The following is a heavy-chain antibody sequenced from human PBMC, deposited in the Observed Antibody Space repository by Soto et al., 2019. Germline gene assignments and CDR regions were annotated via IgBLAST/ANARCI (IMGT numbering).Heavy chain of an antibody. Sequence: SETLSLTCTVSGGSISSYYWSWIRQPPGKGLEWIGYIYYSGSTNYNPSLKSRVTISVDTSKNQFSLKLSSVTAADTAVYYCARDKGVRIAAAGYYYYGMDVWGQGTTVTVSS. CDR2: IYYSGST. CDR1: GGSISSYY. J-gene: IGHJ6*02. D-gene: IGHD6-13*01. V-gene: IGHV4-59*01. CDR3: ARDKGVRIAAAGYYYYGMDV.